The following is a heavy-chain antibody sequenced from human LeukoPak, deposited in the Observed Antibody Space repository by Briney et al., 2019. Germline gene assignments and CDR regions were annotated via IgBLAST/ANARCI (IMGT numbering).Heavy chain of an antibody. D-gene: IGHD6-19*01. CDR3: ARDFYSSGWYEHYGMDV. CDR1: GYTFTSYG. J-gene: IGHJ6*04. Sequence: ASVKVSCKASGYTFTSYGISWVRQAPGQGLEWMGWTSAYNGNTNYAQKLQGRVTMTTDTSTSTAYMELRSLRSDDTAVYYCARDFYSSGWYEHYGMDVWGKGTTVTVSS. V-gene: IGHV1-18*04. CDR2: TSAYNGNT.